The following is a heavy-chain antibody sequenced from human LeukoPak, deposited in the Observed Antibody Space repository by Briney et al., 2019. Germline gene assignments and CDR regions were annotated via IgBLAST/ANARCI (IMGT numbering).Heavy chain of an antibody. CDR1: GGTFSSYT. CDR2: IIPILGIA. Sequence: SVKVSCKASGGTFSSYTISWVRQAPGQGREWMGGIIPILGIANYAQKFQGRVTITADKSTSTAYMELSSLRSEDTAVYYCARDADSSGYLYYFDYWGQGTLVTVSS. CDR3: ARDADSSGYLYYFDY. D-gene: IGHD3-22*01. J-gene: IGHJ4*02. V-gene: IGHV1-69*10.